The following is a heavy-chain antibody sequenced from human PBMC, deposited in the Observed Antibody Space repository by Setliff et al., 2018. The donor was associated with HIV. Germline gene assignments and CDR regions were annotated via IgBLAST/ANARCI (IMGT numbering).Heavy chain of an antibody. CDR3: AREGKFRYYYYMDV. CDR2: SNPNSGGT. Sequence: ASVKVSCKASGYIFTDYYMHWVRQAPGQELGWMGRSNPNSGGTNYAQKFQGRVTMTRDTSISTAYMELSSLRSEDTAVYYCAREGKFRYYYYMDVWGKGTTVTVSS. J-gene: IGHJ6*03. CDR1: GYIFTDYY. D-gene: IGHD3-10*01. V-gene: IGHV1-2*06.